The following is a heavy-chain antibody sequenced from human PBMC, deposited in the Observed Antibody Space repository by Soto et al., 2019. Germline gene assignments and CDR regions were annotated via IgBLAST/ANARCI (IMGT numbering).Heavy chain of an antibody. CDR2: IYWDDDK. D-gene: IGHD2-15*01. CDR1: GFSLSTSGVG. J-gene: IGHJ4*02. V-gene: IGHV2-5*02. Sequence: SGPTLVNPTQTLTLTCTFSGFSLSTSGVGVGWIRQPPGKALEWLALIYWDDDKRYSPSLKSRLTITKDTSKNHVVLTMTNMDPVDTATYYCAQRQPGGRCSGVRCPTSATFDDWGEGTLV. CDR3: AQRQPGGRCSGVRCPTSATFDD.